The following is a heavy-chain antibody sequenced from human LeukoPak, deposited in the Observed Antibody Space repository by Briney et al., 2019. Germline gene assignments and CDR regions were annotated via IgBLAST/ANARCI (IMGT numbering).Heavy chain of an antibody. CDR2: IYYSGSP. CDR1: GGSISSYY. Sequence: SETLSLTCTVSGGSISSYYWSWIRQPPGKGLEWIGYIYYSGSPNYNPSLKSRVTISVDTSKNQFSLKLSSVTAADTAIYYCARGGEAAADYGGQGTLVTVSS. D-gene: IGHD6-13*01. CDR3: ARGGEAAADY. V-gene: IGHV4-59*01. J-gene: IGHJ4*02.